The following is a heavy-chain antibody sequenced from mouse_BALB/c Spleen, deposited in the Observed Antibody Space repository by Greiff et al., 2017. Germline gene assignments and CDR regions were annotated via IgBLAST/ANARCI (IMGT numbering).Heavy chain of an antibody. V-gene: IGHV14-4*02. CDR1: GFNIKDYY. Sequence: EVQLQQSGAELVRSGASVKLSCTASGFNIKDYYMHWVKQRPEQGLEWIGWIDPENGDTEYAPKFQGKATMTADTSSNTAYLQLSSLTSEDTAVYYCNLFPYYAMDYWGQGTSVTVSS. J-gene: IGHJ4*01. CDR3: NLFPYYAMDY. CDR2: IDPENGDT.